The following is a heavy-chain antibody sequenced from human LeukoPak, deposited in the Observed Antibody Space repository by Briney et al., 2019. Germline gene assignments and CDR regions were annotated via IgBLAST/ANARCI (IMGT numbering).Heavy chain of an antibody. J-gene: IGHJ4*02. CDR1: GFTFSGYG. D-gene: IGHD2-15*01. Sequence: PGGSLRLSCAASGFTFSGYGMHWVRQAPGKGLEWVAFIRYDGSNKYYADSVKGRFTISRDNSKKTLYLQMNSLRAEDTAVYYCARGLFRFCSSGSCLSPFDYWGQGTLVTVSS. CDR2: IRYDGSNK. CDR3: ARGLFRFCSSGSCLSPFDY. V-gene: IGHV3-30*02.